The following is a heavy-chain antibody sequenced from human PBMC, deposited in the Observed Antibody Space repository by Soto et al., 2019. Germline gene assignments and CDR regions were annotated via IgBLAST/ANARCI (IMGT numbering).Heavy chain of an antibody. Sequence: SETLSLTCTFSGGSISSHYRTWIRQSPGKGLEWLGYIYYSGSPNYNPSLESRVTISEDTSKNQFSLQLASVTAADTAVYYCAGGRDDHPAWYLDLWGRGIFVTAYS. V-gene: IGHV4-59*08. J-gene: IGHJ2*01. CDR2: IYYSGSP. CDR3: AGGRDDHPAWYLDL. CDR1: GGSISSHY.